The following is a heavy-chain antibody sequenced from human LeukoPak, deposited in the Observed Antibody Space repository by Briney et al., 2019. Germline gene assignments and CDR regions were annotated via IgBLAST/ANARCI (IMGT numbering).Heavy chain of an antibody. CDR1: GYSISSGYY. V-gene: IGHV4-38-2*01. D-gene: IGHD1-7*01. Sequence: SETLSLTCAVSGYSISSGYYWGWIRQPPGKGLEWIGSIYHSGSTYYNPSLKSRVTISVDTSKNQFSLKLSSVTAADTAVYYCARAGTTFYYYYYMDVWGKGTTVTVSS. CDR3: ARAGTTFYYYYYMDV. J-gene: IGHJ6*03. CDR2: IYHSGST.